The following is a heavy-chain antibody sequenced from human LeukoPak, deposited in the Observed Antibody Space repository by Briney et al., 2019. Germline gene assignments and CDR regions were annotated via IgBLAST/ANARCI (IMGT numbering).Heavy chain of an antibody. Sequence: PGGSLRLSCAASGFTFSNAWMNWVRQVPGKGLEWVGRIKSKTDGGTTDYAAPVKGRFTISRDDSKNTLYLQMNSLKTEDTAVSFESAAMGNWFDPWGQGTLVTVSS. D-gene: IGHD2-2*01. CDR2: IKSKTDGGTT. V-gene: IGHV3-15*07. J-gene: IGHJ5*02. CDR3: SAAMGNWFDP. CDR1: GFTFSNAW.